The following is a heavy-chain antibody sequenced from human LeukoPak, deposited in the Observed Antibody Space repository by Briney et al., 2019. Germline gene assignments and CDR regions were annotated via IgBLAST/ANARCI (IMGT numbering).Heavy chain of an antibody. CDR2: ISGSGSYT. V-gene: IGHV3-23*01. J-gene: IGHJ4*02. Sequence: GGSLRLSCAASGFTVSDYSMSWVRPAPGKGLEWVSAISGSGSYTDYADSVKGRFTISKDNSKNTLYMRMSSLRAEDTAVYYCAKRRYDSSGHFDSWGQGTLVTVSS. D-gene: IGHD3-22*01. CDR3: AKRRYDSSGHFDS. CDR1: GFTVSDYS.